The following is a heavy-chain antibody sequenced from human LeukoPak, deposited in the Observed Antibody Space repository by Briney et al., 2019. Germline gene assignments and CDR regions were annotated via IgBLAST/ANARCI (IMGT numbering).Heavy chain of an antibody. CDR2: IYYSGST. D-gene: IGHD5-18*01. CDR1: GGSISSHY. J-gene: IGHJ6*03. Sequence: SETLSLTCTVSGGSISSHYWSWIRQPPGKGLEWIGYIYYSGSTNYNPSLKGRVTISVDTSKNQFSLKLSSVTAADTAVYYCARGRGYSYGSHYMDVWGKGTTVTVSS. V-gene: IGHV4-59*11. CDR3: ARGRGYSYGSHYMDV.